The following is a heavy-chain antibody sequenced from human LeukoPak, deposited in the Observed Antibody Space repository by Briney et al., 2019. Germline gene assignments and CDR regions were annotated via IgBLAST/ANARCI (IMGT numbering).Heavy chain of an antibody. CDR2: ISGSGGST. V-gene: IGHV3-23*01. CDR3: AKQRGSGYYHSWFDP. D-gene: IGHD3-22*01. Sequence: GGSLRLSCAASGFTFSSYAMSWVRQAPGKGLAWVSAISGSGGSTYYADSVKGRFTISRDNSKNTLYLQMSSLRVEDTAVYYCAKQRGSGYYHSWFDPWGQGTLVTVSS. J-gene: IGHJ5*02. CDR1: GFTFSSYA.